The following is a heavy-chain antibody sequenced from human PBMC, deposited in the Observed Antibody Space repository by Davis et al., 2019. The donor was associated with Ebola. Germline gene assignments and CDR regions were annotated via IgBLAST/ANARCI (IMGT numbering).Heavy chain of an antibody. V-gene: IGHV1-3*01. CDR2: INAGNGNT. CDR1: GFTFTSYA. Sequence: GESLKISCAASGFTFTSYAMHWVRQAPGQRLEWMGWINAGNGNTKYSQKFQGRVTITRDTSASTAYMELSSLRSEDTAVYYCARSESDYGYYYYGMDVWGQGTTVTVSS. CDR3: ARSESDYGYYYYGMDV. J-gene: IGHJ6*02. D-gene: IGHD4-17*01.